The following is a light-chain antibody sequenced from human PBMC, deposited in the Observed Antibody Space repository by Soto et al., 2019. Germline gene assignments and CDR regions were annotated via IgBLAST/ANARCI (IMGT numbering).Light chain of an antibody. CDR3: CSHAGGSTYV. J-gene: IGLJ1*01. Sequence: QSVRTQPASVAGSPGQSITISCTGTSSDVGSRNLVSWYQQYPGKAPKLIIFEASKRPSGVSNRFSGSKSGSTASLTISGLQAEDEADYYCCSHAGGSTYVFGTGTKVTVL. V-gene: IGLV2-23*01. CDR2: EAS. CDR1: SSDVGSRNL.